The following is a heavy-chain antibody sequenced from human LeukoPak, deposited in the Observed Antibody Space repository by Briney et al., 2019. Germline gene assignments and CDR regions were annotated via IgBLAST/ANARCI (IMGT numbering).Heavy chain of an antibody. D-gene: IGHD6-13*01. V-gene: IGHV3-23*01. CDR2: ISGSGGTT. CDR1: GFTISSYA. CDR3: AKDQGLVLSAFDI. J-gene: IGHJ3*02. Sequence: PGGSLRLSCAASGFTISSYAMSWVRQPPGKGLEWVSAISGSGGTTYNPASVKGLFTISRDTSKKIPYLQSDSLRAGDTAVYYCAKDQGLVLSAFDIWGQGTMVTVSS.